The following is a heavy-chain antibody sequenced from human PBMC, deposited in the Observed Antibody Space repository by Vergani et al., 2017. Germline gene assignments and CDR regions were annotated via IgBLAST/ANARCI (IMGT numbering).Heavy chain of an antibody. Sequence: QVQLVESGGGVVQPGRSLRLSCAASGFTFSSYAMHWVRQAPGKGLEWVAVISYDGSNKYYADSVKGRFTIAGDNSKNTLYLQMNSLRAEDTAVYYCARDGHTMGYCSSTSCPVDYWGQGTLVTVSS. CDR2: ISYDGSNK. CDR1: GFTFSSYA. CDR3: ARDGHTMGYCSSTSCPVDY. D-gene: IGHD2-2*01. J-gene: IGHJ4*02. V-gene: IGHV3-30-3*01.